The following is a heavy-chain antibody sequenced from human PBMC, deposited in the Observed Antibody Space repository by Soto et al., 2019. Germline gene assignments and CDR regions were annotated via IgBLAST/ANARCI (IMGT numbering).Heavy chain of an antibody. Sequence: QLQLQESVPGLVKPSETLSLTCTVSGGSISSSSYYWGWIRQPPGKGLEWIGSIYYSGSTYYNPSLKSRVTISVDTSKNQFSLKLSSVTAADTAVYYCARHGMDVGAYCGGDCPGLWYFDLWGRGTLVTVSS. CDR1: GGSISSSSYY. CDR3: ARHGMDVGAYCGGDCPGLWYFDL. D-gene: IGHD2-21*02. J-gene: IGHJ2*01. CDR2: IYYSGST. V-gene: IGHV4-39*01.